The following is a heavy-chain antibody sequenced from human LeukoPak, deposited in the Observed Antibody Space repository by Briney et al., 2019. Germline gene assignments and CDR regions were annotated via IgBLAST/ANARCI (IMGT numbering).Heavy chain of an antibody. CDR3: ARQTTEPHWFPFDI. CDR1: GGSISSSSYY. D-gene: IGHD1-14*01. J-gene: IGHJ3*02. CDR2: IYYSGST. V-gene: IGHV4-39*07. Sequence: SETLSLTCTVSGGSISSSSYYWGWIRQPPGKGLEWIGSIYYSGSTYYNPSLKSRVTISVDTSKNQFSLKLSSVTAADTAVYYCARQTTEPHWFPFDIWGQGTMVTVSS.